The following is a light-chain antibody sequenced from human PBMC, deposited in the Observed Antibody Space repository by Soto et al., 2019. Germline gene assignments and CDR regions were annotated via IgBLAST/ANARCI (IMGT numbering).Light chain of an antibody. Sequence: DNQMTQSPSTLSASVGDRVTITCRASQSVSNWLAWYQQRPGKAPQLLMYGASTLDSGVPSRFSGSGSGTNFTLTISSLQPDDFATYYCQHYNSFSATFGPGTKVDIK. CDR1: QSVSNW. CDR2: GAS. CDR3: QHYNSFSAT. J-gene: IGKJ3*01. V-gene: IGKV1-5*01.